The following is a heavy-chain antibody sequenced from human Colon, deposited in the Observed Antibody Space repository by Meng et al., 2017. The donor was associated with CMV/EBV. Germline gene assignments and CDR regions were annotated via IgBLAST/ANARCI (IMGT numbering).Heavy chain of an antibody. CDR3: ARDRGYCTGNSCLNAMDV. CDR2: ISSGSGGA. Sequence: ASVKVSCKASGYTFNGYYIHWVRQAPGQGLEWVGWISSGSGGADYRFQGRVTLTRDTSISTAYMELSSLTSDDTAVYYCARDRGYCTGNSCLNAMDVWGQGTTVTVSS. CDR1: GYTFNGYY. D-gene: IGHD2-2*01. V-gene: IGHV1-2*02. J-gene: IGHJ6*02.